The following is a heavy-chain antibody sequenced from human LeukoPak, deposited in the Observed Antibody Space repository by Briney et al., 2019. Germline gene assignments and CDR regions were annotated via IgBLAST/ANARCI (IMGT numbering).Heavy chain of an antibody. Sequence: GGSLRLSCAASGFTFKNNRFHWVRQAPGKGLEWVSVIWYDGSKQYHADSVKGRFIVSKDDSKNTVYLQMSSLTVDDTAVYYCAREDCAGGSCLLSGYWGQGTLVIVSS. CDR2: IWYDGSKQ. CDR3: AREDCAGGSCLLSGY. V-gene: IGHV3-33*08. D-gene: IGHD2-15*01. J-gene: IGHJ4*02. CDR1: GFTFKNNR.